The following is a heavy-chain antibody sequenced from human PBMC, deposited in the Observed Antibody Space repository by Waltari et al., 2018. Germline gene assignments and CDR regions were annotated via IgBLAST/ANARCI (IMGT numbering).Heavy chain of an antibody. Sequence: QVQLVQSGAEVKKPGSSVKVSCKASGGTFSSYAISWVRQAPGQGLEWMGRIIPIFGTANDAQKFQGRVTITADKSTSTAYMELSSLRSEDTAVYYCARAGCSSTSCYVLYYYYGMDVWGQGTTVTVSS. CDR1: GGTFSSYA. J-gene: IGHJ6*02. V-gene: IGHV1-69*08. CDR2: IIPIFGTA. D-gene: IGHD2-2*01. CDR3: ARAGCSSTSCYVLYYYYGMDV.